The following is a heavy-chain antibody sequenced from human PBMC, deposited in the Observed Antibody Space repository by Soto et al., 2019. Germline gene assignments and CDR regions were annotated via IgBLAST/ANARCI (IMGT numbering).Heavy chain of an antibody. D-gene: IGHD1-26*01. CDR3: ARERENSGSYTGESDD. J-gene: IGHJ4*02. CDR2: IYHSGST. V-gene: IGHV4-4*02. CDR1: GGSISSSNW. Sequence: SATLSLTCAFSGGSISSSNWWSLVRQPPGQGLEWIGEIYHSGSTNYNPSLKSRVTISVDKSKNQFSLKLSSVTAADTAVYYCARERENSGSYTGESDDWGQATLVSVSS.